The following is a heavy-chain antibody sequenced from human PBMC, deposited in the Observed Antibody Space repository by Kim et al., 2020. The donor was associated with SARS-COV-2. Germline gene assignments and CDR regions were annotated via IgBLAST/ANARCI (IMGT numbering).Heavy chain of an antibody. J-gene: IGHJ6*02. CDR3: ARRTVGYYGMDV. V-gene: IGHV5-51*01. D-gene: IGHD3-16*01. Sequence: RYSPSFQGQVTISVDKSISTAYLQWSSLRVSDTAMYYCARRTVGYYGMDVWGQGTTVTVSS.